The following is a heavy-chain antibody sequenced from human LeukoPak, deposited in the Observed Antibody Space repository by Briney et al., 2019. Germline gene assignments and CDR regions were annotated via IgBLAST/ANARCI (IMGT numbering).Heavy chain of an antibody. CDR1: GFTFSSYS. J-gene: IGHJ6*02. Sequence: GGSLRLSCAASGFTFSSYSMNWVRQAPGKGLEWVSSISTSSSYIYYADSVKGRFTISRDNAKNSLFLQMNSLRAEDTAVYYCARVWEQQLVLARGMDVWGQGTTVTVS. V-gene: IGHV3-21*01. D-gene: IGHD6-13*01. CDR3: ARVWEQQLVLARGMDV. CDR2: ISTSSSYI.